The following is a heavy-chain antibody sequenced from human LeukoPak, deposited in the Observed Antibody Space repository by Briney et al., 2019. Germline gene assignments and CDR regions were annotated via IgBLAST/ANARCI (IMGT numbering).Heavy chain of an antibody. CDR3: ARARLVGGNLIGD. J-gene: IGHJ4*02. Sequence: SGTVSCTSSAFTFTISAMQWVRHARGQRLEWIGWIVVSSGNRNYAQKFQERVSITRDMSTSTAYMELRSLRSDDTAVYYCARARLVGGNLIGDWGQGTLVTVSS. D-gene: IGHD4-23*01. V-gene: IGHV1-58*02. CDR2: IVVSSGNR. CDR1: AFTFTISA.